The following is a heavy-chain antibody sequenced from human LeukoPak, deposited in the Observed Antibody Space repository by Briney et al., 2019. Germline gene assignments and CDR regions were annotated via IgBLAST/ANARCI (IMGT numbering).Heavy chain of an antibody. V-gene: IGHV1-2*02. CDR3: AMNPLYYDILTGYYIGDTAFDI. CDR2: INPNSGGT. Sequence: ASVKVSCKASGGTFSSYTISWVRQAPGQGLEWMGWINPNSGGTNYAQKFQGRVTMTRDTSISTAYMELSRLRSDDTAVYYCAMNPLYYDILTGYYIGDTAFDIWGQGTMVTVSS. J-gene: IGHJ3*02. CDR1: GGTFSSYT. D-gene: IGHD3-9*01.